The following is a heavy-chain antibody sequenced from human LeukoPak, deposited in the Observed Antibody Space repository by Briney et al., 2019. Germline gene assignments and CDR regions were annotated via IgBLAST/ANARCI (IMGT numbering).Heavy chain of an antibody. V-gene: IGHV1-18*01. D-gene: IGHD2-21*02. Sequence: ASVKLSCKASGYTFTSYSTSWVRHPPAQGHERMGWISAYNGNTNYAQKLQGRATMTTDTCTSTAYMELRSLRSDDTAVYYCARDCGGVCNRRDYWGQGTLVTVSS. CDR2: ISAYNGNT. CDR1: GYTFTSYS. J-gene: IGHJ4*02. CDR3: ARDCGGVCNRRDY.